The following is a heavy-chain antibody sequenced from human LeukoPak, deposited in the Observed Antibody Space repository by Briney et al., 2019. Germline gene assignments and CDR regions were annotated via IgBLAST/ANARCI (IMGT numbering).Heavy chain of an antibody. J-gene: IGHJ3*02. V-gene: IGHV5-51*01. CDR3: ARNSRLFKGATRTFDI. CDR2: IYPGDFDT. Sequence: GESLKISCKASEYTFSNYWIGWVRQMPGEGLEWMGIIYPGDFDTTYCPSFEGQVTISADKNISTAYLQWTSLKASDTAMYFCARNSRLFKGATRTFDIWGQGTMVTVSS. D-gene: IGHD1-26*01. CDR1: EYTFSNYW.